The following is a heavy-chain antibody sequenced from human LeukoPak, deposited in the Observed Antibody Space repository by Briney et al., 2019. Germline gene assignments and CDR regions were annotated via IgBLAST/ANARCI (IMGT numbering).Heavy chain of an antibody. D-gene: IGHD3-9*01. CDR2: ISAYNGNR. Sequence: ASVKVSCKASGYTFTGYGISWVRQAPGQGLEWMGWISAYNGNRNYVQKLQGRVTMTTDTSTNTAYMELRSLRSDDTAVYYCARDRYYNILTGFRRSDGFDIWGQGTMVTVSS. V-gene: IGHV1-18*01. J-gene: IGHJ3*02. CDR1: GYTFTGYG. CDR3: ARDRYYNILTGFRRSDGFDI.